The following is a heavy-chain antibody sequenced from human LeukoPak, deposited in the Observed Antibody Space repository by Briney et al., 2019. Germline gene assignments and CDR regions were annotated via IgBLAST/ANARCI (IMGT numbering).Heavy chain of an antibody. D-gene: IGHD2-21*02. CDR1: GGPISSYY. CDR2: IYYSGST. CDR3: ARVTHYYFDY. V-gene: IGHV4-59*01. J-gene: IGHJ4*02. Sequence: SETLSLTCTVSGGPISSYYWSWIRQPPGKGLEWIGYIYYSGSTNYNPSLKSRVTISVDTSKNQFSLKLSSVTAADTAVYYCARVTHYYFDYWGQGTLVTVSS.